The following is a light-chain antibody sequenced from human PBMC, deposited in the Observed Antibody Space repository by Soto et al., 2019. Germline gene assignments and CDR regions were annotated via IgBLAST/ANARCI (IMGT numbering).Light chain of an antibody. CDR3: QQYGTSPTT. V-gene: IGKV3-20*01. CDR1: QSVRSNH. Sequence: EIVLMQSPDTLPLSTGDRVTLSCRASQSVRSNHLAWHQQKPGQAPRPLMFGASIRATGIPDRFSGSGSGTDFTLTISRLEPEDFGVYYWQQYGTSPTTFGQGTRLDIK. CDR2: GAS. J-gene: IGKJ5*01.